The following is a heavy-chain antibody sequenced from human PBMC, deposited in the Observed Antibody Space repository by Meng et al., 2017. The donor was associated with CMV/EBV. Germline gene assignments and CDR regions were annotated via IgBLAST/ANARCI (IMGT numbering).Heavy chain of an antibody. CDR3: ARDPATALGDY. J-gene: IGHJ4*02. V-gene: IGHV3-21*01. D-gene: IGHD4-17*01. Sequence: GESLKISCAASGFTFSSYSMNWVRQAPGKGLEWVSSISSSSSYIYYADSVKGRFTISRDNAKNSLCLQMNSLRAEDTAVYYCARDPATALGDYWGQGTLVTVSS. CDR1: GFTFSSYS. CDR2: ISSSSSYI.